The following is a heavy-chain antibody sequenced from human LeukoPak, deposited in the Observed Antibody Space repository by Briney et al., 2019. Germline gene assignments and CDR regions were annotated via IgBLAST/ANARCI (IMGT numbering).Heavy chain of an antibody. D-gene: IGHD1-20*01. CDR1: GFTFSSYA. J-gene: IGHJ4*02. CDR2: IPYDGGNA. CDR3: AKAGIPGPFDY. V-gene: IGHV3-30-3*01. Sequence: GGSLRLSCAASGFTFSSYAMHWVRQAPGRGLEWVAFIPYDGGNAFYADSVKGQFTISRDKSKNTLYLQMNSLRAEDTAVYYCAKAGIPGPFDYWGQGTLVTVSS.